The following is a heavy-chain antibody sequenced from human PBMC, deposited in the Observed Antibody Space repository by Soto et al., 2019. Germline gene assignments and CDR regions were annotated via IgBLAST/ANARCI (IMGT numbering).Heavy chain of an antibody. V-gene: IGHV3-33*01. Sequence: QVQLVESGGGVVQPGRSLRLSCAASGFTFSSYGMHWVRQAPGKGLEWVAVIWYDGSNKYYADSVKGRFTISRDNSKNALYLQMNSLRAEDTAVYYCARDMNIVVVVASTGDAFDFCGQGTMVTLSS. CDR3: ARDMNIVVVVASTGDAFDF. CDR1: GFTFSSYG. CDR2: IWYDGSNK. D-gene: IGHD2-15*01. J-gene: IGHJ3*01.